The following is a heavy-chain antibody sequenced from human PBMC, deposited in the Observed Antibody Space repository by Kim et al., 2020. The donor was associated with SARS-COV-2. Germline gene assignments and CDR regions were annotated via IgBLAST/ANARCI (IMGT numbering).Heavy chain of an antibody. CDR3: ARVATTLWFGESYGMDV. Sequence: SETLSLTCAVSGGSISSSNWWSWVRQPPGKGLEWIGEIYHSGSTNYNPSLKSRVTISVDKSKNQFSLKLSSVTTADTAVYYCARVATTLWFGESYGMDVWGQGTTVTVSS. CDR1: GGSISSSNW. D-gene: IGHD3-10*01. J-gene: IGHJ6*02. CDR2: IYHSGST. V-gene: IGHV4-4*02.